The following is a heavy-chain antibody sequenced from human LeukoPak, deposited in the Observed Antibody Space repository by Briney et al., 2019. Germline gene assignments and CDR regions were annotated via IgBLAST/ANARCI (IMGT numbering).Heavy chain of an antibody. V-gene: IGHV5-51*01. CDR1: GYSFTSYW. J-gene: IGHJ4*02. CDR2: IYPGDSDS. CDR3: ARFALTSSLDY. D-gene: IGHD6-13*01. Sequence: GESLKISCKGSGYSFTSYWIGWVRQMPGKGLEWMGIIYPGDSDSRYSPSFQGQVTISADKSISTAYLQWSSLKASDTAIYYCARFALTSSLDYWGQGTLVTVSS.